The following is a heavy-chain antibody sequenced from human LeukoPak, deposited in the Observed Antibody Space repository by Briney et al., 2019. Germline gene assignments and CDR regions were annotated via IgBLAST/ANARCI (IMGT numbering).Heavy chain of an antibody. CDR3: ARKKEDWNYYYYYMDV. Sequence: ASVKVSCKASGYTFTSYGISWVRQAPGQGLEWMGWISAYNGNTNYAQKLQGRVTMTTDTSTSTAYVELRSLRSDDTAVYYCARKKEDWNYYYYYMDVWGKGTTVTVSS. CDR2: ISAYNGNT. CDR1: GYTFTSYG. D-gene: IGHD3/OR15-3a*01. J-gene: IGHJ6*03. V-gene: IGHV1-18*01.